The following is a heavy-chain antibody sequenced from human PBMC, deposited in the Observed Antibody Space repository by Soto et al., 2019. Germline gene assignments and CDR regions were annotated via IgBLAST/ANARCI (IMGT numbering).Heavy chain of an antibody. D-gene: IGHD2-21*01. Sequence: SETLSLTCTVSGDSIGSSSFYWGWIRQPPGKGLEWIGHIFHTGATYQNPTLKGRLRMSVDTSKNQFSLNLSSVTATDTAVYYCARRRIVPTTKFDYWGQGTLVTVPS. CDR2: IFHTGAT. CDR1: GDSIGSSSFY. CDR3: ARRRIVPTTKFDY. V-gene: IGHV4-39*01. J-gene: IGHJ4*02.